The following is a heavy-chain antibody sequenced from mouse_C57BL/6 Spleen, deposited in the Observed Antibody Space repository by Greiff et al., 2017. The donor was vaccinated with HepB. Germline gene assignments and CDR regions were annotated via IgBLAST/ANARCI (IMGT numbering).Heavy chain of an antibody. CDR3: AREGGYPWFAY. D-gene: IGHD2-2*01. CDR2: INPSTGGT. J-gene: IGHJ3*01. V-gene: IGHV1-42*01. Sequence: VQLQQSGPELVKPGASVKISCKASGYSFTGYYMNWVKQSPEKSLEWIGEINPSTGGTTYNQKFKAKATLTVDKSSSTAYMQLKSLTSEDSAVYYCAREGGYPWFAYWGQGTLVTVSA. CDR1: GYSFTGYY.